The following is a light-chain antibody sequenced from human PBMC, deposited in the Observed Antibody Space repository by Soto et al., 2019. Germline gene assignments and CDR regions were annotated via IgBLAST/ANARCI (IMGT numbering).Light chain of an antibody. CDR2: DVT. V-gene: IGLV2-14*01. CDR3: RSYTNRRTII. Sequence: QSALTQHASVSGSPGQSITISCTGTSSDVGGYNYVSWYQQHPGKAPKLMVYDVTKRPSGVSYRFSGSKSGNTASLTISGLQAEDEADYYCRSYTNRRTIIFGGGTKLTVL. CDR1: SSDVGGYNY. J-gene: IGLJ2*01.